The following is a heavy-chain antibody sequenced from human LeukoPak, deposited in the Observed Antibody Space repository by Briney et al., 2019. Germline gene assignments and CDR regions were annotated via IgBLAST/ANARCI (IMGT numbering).Heavy chain of an antibody. J-gene: IGHJ1*01. V-gene: IGHV3-11*01. D-gene: IGHD3-10*01. CDR2: ISSSGSII. CDR1: GFIFSDYY. CDR3: AKVYWFGELSEYFQH. Sequence: GGSLRLSCTTSGFIFSDYYMSWIRQAPGKGLEWVSYISSSGSIIYYADSVKGRFTISRDNAKNSLYLQMNSLRAEDTAVYYCAKVYWFGELSEYFQHWGQGTLVTVSS.